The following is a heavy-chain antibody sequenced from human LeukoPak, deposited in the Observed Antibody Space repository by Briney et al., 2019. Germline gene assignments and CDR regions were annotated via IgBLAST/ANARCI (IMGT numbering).Heavy chain of an antibody. J-gene: IGHJ4*02. CDR3: ARDSLWVGDPPNYYFDY. V-gene: IGHV3-74*01. D-gene: IGHD2-21*02. Sequence: GGSLRLSCAASEFTFSSYWMHWVRQAPGKGLVWVSNINSDGSTTTYADSVKGRFTISRDNAENTLYLQMNSLRAEDTAVYYCARDSLWVGDPPNYYFDYWGQGTLVTVSS. CDR2: INSDGSTT. CDR1: EFTFSSYW.